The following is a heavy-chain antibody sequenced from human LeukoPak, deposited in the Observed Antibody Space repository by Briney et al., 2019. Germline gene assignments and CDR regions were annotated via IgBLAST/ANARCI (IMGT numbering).Heavy chain of an antibody. CDR3: ARDQRGYSGYDLEYYGMDV. CDR1: GGSFSGYY. Sequence: PSETLSLTCAVYGGSFSGYYWSWIRQPPGKGLEWIGEINHSGSTNYNPSLKSRVTMSVDTSKNQFSLKLSSVTAADTAVYYCARDQRGYSGYDLEYYGMDVWGQGTTVTVSS. D-gene: IGHD5-12*01. CDR2: INHSGST. V-gene: IGHV4-34*01. J-gene: IGHJ6*02.